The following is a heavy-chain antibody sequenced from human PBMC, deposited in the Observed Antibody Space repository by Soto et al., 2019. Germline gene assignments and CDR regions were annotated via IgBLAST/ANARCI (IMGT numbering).Heavy chain of an antibody. CDR1: GFTFDDYA. CDR3: VKDRHCSGGSCYSDFDY. V-gene: IGHV3-9*01. D-gene: IGHD2-15*01. Sequence: VQLVESGGGLVQPGRSLRLSCAASGFTFDDYAIHWVRQAPGKGLEWVSGISWNSVNIDFADSVKGRFTISRDNAKNSLYLQMNSLRAEDTAWYYCVKDRHCSGGSCYSDFDYLGQGTLVTVSS. J-gene: IGHJ4*02. CDR2: ISWNSVNI.